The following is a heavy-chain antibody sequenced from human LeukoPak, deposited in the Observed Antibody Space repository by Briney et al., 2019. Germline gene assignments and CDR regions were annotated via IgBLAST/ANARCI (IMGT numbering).Heavy chain of an antibody. Sequence: ASVKVSCKASGYTFTSYGISWVRQAPGQGLEWMGWISAYNGNTNYAQKFQGRVTMTTDTSTSTAYMELRSLRSDDTAVYYCARGAPFHYYDSSVVYWGQGTLVTVSS. CDR3: ARGAPFHYYDSSVVY. V-gene: IGHV1-18*01. CDR2: ISAYNGNT. J-gene: IGHJ4*02. CDR1: GYTFTSYG. D-gene: IGHD3-22*01.